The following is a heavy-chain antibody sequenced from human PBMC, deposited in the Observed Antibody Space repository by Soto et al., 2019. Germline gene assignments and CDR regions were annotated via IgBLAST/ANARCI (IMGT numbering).Heavy chain of an antibody. V-gene: IGHV3-23*01. D-gene: IGHD2-15*01. CDR1: GFTFSSYA. J-gene: IGHJ4*02. CDR2: ISGSGGST. Sequence: GGSLRLSCAASGFTFSSYAMSWVRQAPGKGLEWVSAISGSGGSTYYADSVKGRFTISRDNTKNTLFLQMNSLRVDDTALYFCVRDQDTYGQAVFDSWGQGTLVTVSS. CDR3: VRDQDTYGQAVFDS.